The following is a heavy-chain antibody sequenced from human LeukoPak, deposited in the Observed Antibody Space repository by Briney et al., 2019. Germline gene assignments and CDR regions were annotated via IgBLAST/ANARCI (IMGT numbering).Heavy chain of an antibody. D-gene: IGHD1-26*01. CDR3: AREGMVAQNYFDY. CDR2: IIPIFVTA. J-gene: IGHJ4*02. V-gene: IGHV1-69*05. Sequence: SVKVSCKASGGTFSSYAISWVRQAPGKGLEWMGGIIPIFVTANYAQKFQGRVTITTDESTSTAYMELSSLRSEDTAVYYCAREGMVAQNYFDYWGQGTLVTVSS. CDR1: GGTFSSYA.